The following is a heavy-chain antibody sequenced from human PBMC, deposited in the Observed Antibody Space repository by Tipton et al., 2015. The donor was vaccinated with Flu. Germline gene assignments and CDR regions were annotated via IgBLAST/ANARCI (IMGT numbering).Heavy chain of an antibody. CDR2: IRHYVTNT. Sequence: GSLRLSCVASGFTFSNYGLHWVRQAPGKRLEWVALIRHYVTNTYYVDSVRGRFTISRDNSKNTVYLQMNNLRGEDTAVYYFAKDNDPSNVPHYWGQGTLVTVSS. CDR1: GFTFSNYG. CDR3: AKDNDPSNVPHY. J-gene: IGHJ4*02. D-gene: IGHD1-1*01. V-gene: IGHV3-30*02.